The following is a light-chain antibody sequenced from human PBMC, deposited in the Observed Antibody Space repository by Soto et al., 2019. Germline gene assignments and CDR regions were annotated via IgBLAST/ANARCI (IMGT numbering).Light chain of an antibody. CDR3: QQRYNWRYT. J-gene: IGKJ2*01. V-gene: IGKV3-11*01. CDR1: QSVSSY. Sequence: EFVLTQSPATLSLSPGDTATLSCRASQSVSSYSAWYQQKPGQAPRLLIYDTSNRATGIPARFSGSGSGTDFTLTISGLKPEDFAVYYCQQRYNWRYTFGLGTRLEIK. CDR2: DTS.